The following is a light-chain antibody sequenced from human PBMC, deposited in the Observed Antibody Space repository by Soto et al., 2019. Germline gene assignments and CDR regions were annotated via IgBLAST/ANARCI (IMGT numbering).Light chain of an antibody. J-gene: IGLJ1*01. V-gene: IGLV2-8*01. CDR2: EVS. Sequence: QSALTQPPSASGSPGQSVTISCTGTSSDIGAYIYVSWYQQHPGKAPKLMISEVSRRPSGVPERFSGSKSGNTASLTVSGLQADDEPHYYCSSYAGSNNFVFGTGTKLTVL. CDR1: SSDIGAYIY. CDR3: SSYAGSNNFV.